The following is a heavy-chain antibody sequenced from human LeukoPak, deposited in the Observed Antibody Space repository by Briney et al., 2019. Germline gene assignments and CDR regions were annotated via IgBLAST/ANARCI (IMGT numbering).Heavy chain of an antibody. CDR2: PADSDI. J-gene: IGHJ5*02. V-gene: IGHV5-51*01. D-gene: IGHD2-15*01. Sequence: PADSDIRYSPSFQRQVTISADKSISTAYLQWSSLKASDTAMYYCARQEYCSGGSCYTWFDPWGQGTLVTVSS. CDR3: ARQEYCSGGSCYTWFDP.